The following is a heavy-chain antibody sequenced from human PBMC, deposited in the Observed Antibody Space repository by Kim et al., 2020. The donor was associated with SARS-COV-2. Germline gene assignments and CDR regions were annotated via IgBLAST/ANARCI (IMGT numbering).Heavy chain of an antibody. V-gene: IGHV5-51*01. CDR2: IYPGDSDT. CDR3: ARRSIREMATISVAFDI. Sequence: GESLKISCKGSGYSFTSYWIGWVRQMPGKGLEWMGIIYPGDSDTRYSPSFQGQVTISADKSISPAYLQWSSLKASDTAMYYCARRSIREMATISVAFDIWGQGTMVTVSS. D-gene: IGHD5-12*01. CDR1: GYSFTSYW. J-gene: IGHJ3*02.